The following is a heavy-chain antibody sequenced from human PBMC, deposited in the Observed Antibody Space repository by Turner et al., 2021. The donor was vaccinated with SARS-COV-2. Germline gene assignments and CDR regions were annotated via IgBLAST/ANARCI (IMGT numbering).Heavy chain of an antibody. J-gene: IGHJ6*02. Sequence: EVQLLESGGDLVQPGGSLRLSCAASGFTFDDYAMHWVRQAPGKGLEWVSGISWNSGSIGYADSVKGRFTISRDNAKNSLYLQMNSLRAEDTALYYCAKDRATGYYYYGMDVWGQGTTVTVSS. CDR1: GFTFDDYA. CDR2: ISWNSGSI. V-gene: IGHV3-9*01. D-gene: IGHD5-12*01. CDR3: AKDRATGYYYYGMDV.